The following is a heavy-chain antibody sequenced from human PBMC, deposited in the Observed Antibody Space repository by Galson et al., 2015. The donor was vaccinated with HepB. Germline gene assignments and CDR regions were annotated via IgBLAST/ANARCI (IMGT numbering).Heavy chain of an antibody. CDR3: ARVSRWAATIEDYYYGMDV. D-gene: IGHD5-12*01. Sequence: TLSLTCTVSGGSISSGGYYWSWIRQHPGKGLEWIGYIYYSGSTYYNPSLKSRVTISVDTSKNQFSLKLSSVTAADTAVYYCARVSRWAATIEDYYYGMDVWGQGTTVTVSS. CDR1: GGSISSGGYY. V-gene: IGHV4-31*03. J-gene: IGHJ6*02. CDR2: IYYSGST.